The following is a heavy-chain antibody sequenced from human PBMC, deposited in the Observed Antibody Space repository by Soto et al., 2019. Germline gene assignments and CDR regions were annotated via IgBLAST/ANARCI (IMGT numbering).Heavy chain of an antibody. J-gene: IGHJ5*02. CDR1: RGSVSSSNW. CDR2: IYHSGST. D-gene: IGHD2-15*01. CDR3: ARADCSGGSCYSSANWFDP. Sequence: PSETLCLTWAVSRGSVSSSNWWVWVSQPPGKGLEWIGEIYHSGSTNYNLSLKSRVTISLENSKNQFSLKLSSVTAADTAVYYCARADCSGGSCYSSANWFDPWGQGTLVTSPQ. V-gene: IGHV4-4*02.